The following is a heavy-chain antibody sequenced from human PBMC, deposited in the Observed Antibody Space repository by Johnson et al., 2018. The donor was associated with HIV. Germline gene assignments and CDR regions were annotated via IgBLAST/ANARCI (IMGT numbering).Heavy chain of an antibody. J-gene: IGHJ3*02. D-gene: IGHD1-26*01. CDR2: IYSTGST. CDR1: GFTVSTNF. V-gene: IGHV3-66*03. Sequence: MLLVESGGGLIQPGGSLRLSCAASGFTVSTNFMNWVRQAPGKGLQWVSLIYSTGSTKYADSVKGRFTISRDNSRNTLYLHLNSLRAVDTAVYYCARVRIGRENAFDIWGQGTMVTVSS. CDR3: ARVRIGRENAFDI.